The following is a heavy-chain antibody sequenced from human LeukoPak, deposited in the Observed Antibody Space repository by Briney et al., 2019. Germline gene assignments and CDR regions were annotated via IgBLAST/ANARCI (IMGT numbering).Heavy chain of an antibody. D-gene: IGHD6-13*01. Sequence: NTSETLSLTCTVSGGSISSYYWSWIRQPPGKGLEWIGYIYYSGSTNYNPSLKSRVTISVDTSKNQFSLKLSSVTAADTAVYYCARHYSSSWVNDYWGQGTLVTVSS. V-gene: IGHV4-59*08. J-gene: IGHJ4*02. CDR1: GGSISSYY. CDR3: ARHYSSSWVNDY. CDR2: IYYSGST.